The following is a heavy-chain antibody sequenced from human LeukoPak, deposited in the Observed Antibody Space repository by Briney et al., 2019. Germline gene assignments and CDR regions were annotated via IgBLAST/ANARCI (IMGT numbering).Heavy chain of an antibody. CDR3: AGQVGYFDY. CDR2: ISTSGNT. V-gene: IGHV4-61*02. J-gene: IGHJ4*02. CDR1: GGSVSSGSYY. D-gene: IGHD1-26*01. Sequence: SETLSLTCTVSGGSVSSGSYYWSWIRQPAGKELEWIGRISTSGNTNYNPSLKSRVTISRDMSKSQFSLRLSSVTAADTAVYYCAGQVGYFDYWGQGTLVTVSS.